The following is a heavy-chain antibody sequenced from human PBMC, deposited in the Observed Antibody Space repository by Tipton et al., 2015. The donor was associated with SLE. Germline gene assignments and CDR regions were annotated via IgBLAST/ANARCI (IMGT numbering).Heavy chain of an antibody. D-gene: IGHD3-22*01. CDR1: GYSFTSYW. V-gene: IGHV5-51*03. J-gene: IGHJ4*02. CDR2: IYPGDSDT. Sequence: QLVQSGAEVKKPGESLKISCKGSGYSFTSYWIGWVRQMPGKGLEWMGIIYPGDSDTRYSPSFQGQVTISADKSISTAYLQWSSLKASDTAMNYCARLSSYYNGSSCSDYWGQGTLVTVSS. CDR3: ARLSSYYNGSSCSDY.